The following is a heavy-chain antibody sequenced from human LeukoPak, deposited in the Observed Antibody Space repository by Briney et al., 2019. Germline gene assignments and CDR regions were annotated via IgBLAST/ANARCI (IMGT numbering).Heavy chain of an antibody. CDR3: ARGYDFWSGYYDDAFDI. J-gene: IGHJ3*02. CDR1: GGSISSYY. D-gene: IGHD3-3*01. CDR2: IYYSGST. Sequence: SETLSLTCTVSGGSISSYYWSWIRQPPGKGLEWIGYIYYSGSTNYNPSLKSRVTISVDTSKNQFSLKLSSVTAADTAVYYCARGYDFWSGYYDDAFDIWGQGTMVTVSS. V-gene: IGHV4-59*12.